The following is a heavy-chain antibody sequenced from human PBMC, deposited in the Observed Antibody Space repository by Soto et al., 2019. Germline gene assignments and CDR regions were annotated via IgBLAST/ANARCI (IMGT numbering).Heavy chain of an antibody. CDR1: GGSISSGDYY. Sequence: SETLSLTCTVSGGSISSGDYYWSWIRQPPGKGLEWIGYIYYSGSTYYNPSLKSRVTISVDTSKNQFSLKLSSVTAADTAVYYCARDAPGYRYYYYGMEVWGQGTKVTVSS. CDR3: ARDAPGYRYYYYGMEV. V-gene: IGHV4-30-4*01. J-gene: IGHJ6*02. D-gene: IGHD5-18*01. CDR2: IYYSGST.